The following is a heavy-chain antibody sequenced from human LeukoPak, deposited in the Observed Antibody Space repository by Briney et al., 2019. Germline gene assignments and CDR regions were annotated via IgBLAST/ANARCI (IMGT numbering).Heavy chain of an antibody. Sequence: GGSLRLSCAASGFTVSSNYMSWVRQAPGKGLEWVAVIWYDGSNKYYADSVKGRFTISRDNSKNTLYLQMNSLRAEDSAVYYCARPGITAFDIWGQGAMVTVSS. CDR2: IWYDGSNK. D-gene: IGHD3-10*01. J-gene: IGHJ3*02. V-gene: IGHV3-33*08. CDR3: ARPGITAFDI. CDR1: GFTVSSNY.